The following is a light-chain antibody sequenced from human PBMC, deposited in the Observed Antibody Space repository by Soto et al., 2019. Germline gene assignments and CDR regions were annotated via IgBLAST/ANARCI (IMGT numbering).Light chain of an antibody. CDR3: SSYSSSTTLVV. Sequence: QSVLTQPASVSGSPGQSITISCTGTSSDVGGYNYVSWYQQHPGKAPKLMIYEVSNRPSGVSNRFSGSKSGNTASLTISGLQAADEAHYYCSSYSSSTTLVVFGGGTKVTVL. CDR1: SSDVGGYNY. CDR2: EVS. V-gene: IGLV2-14*01. J-gene: IGLJ3*02.